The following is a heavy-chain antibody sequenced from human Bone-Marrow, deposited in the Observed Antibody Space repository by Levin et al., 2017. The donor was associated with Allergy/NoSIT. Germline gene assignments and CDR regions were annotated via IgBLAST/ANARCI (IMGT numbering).Heavy chain of an antibody. CDR2: IYSDGST. D-gene: IGHD3-10*01. J-gene: IGHJ5*02. V-gene: IGHV4-39*01. Sequence: SQTLSLTCTVSGDSISSSTYYWGWIRQPPGKGLEWIGVIYSDGSTYYNPSLESRLTISSDTSKQHFSLRLTSVTAADTSLYYCTRRNVASAGDWFDIWGRGTLVTVSS. CDR3: TRRNVASAGDWFDI. CDR1: GDSISSSTYY.